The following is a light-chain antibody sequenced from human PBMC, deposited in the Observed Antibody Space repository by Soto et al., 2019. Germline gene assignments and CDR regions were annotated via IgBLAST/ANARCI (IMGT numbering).Light chain of an antibody. CDR1: QNVRNG. V-gene: IGKV3-15*01. J-gene: IGKJ3*01. CDR3: QQYNAWPPLIT. Sequence: VLTQSPATLSLSPGERATLSCRASQNVRNGLAWFQQRPGQAPRLLIYGASTRATGVPARFSGGGSGTEFTLTISGLRSEDSATYYCQQYNAWPPLITFGPGTKVDLK. CDR2: GAS.